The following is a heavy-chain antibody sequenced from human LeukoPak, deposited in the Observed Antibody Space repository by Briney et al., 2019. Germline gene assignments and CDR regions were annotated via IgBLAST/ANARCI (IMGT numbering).Heavy chain of an antibody. Sequence: SVKVSCKASGGTFSSYAISWVRQAPGQGLEWMGGIIPIFGTANYAQKFQGRVTITTDESTSTAYMELSSLRSEDTAVYYCARGAGYSSSIYYFDYWGQETLVTVSS. J-gene: IGHJ4*02. CDR1: GGTFSSYA. CDR2: IIPIFGTA. CDR3: ARGAGYSSSIYYFDY. D-gene: IGHD6-13*01. V-gene: IGHV1-69*05.